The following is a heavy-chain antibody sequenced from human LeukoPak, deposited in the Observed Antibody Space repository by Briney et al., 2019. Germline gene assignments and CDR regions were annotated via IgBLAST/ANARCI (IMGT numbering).Heavy chain of an antibody. J-gene: IGHJ6*02. D-gene: IGHD4-11*01. CDR1: GFTFSSYG. CDR2: IWYDGSNK. V-gene: IGHV3-33*01. Sequence: PGRSLRLSCAASGFTFSSYGMHWVRQAPGKGLEWVAVIWYDGSNKYYADSVKGRFTISRDNSKNTLYLQMNSLRAEDTAVYYCARAGGGYSNYRAIYYGMDVWGQGTTVTASS. CDR3: ARAGGGYSNYRAIYYGMDV.